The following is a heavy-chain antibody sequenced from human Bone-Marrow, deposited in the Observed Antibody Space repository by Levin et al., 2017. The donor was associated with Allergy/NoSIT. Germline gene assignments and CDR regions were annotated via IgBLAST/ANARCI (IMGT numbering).Heavy chain of an antibody. CDR2: IKQDGGET. V-gene: IGHV3-7*01. Sequence: GGSLRFSCAASGFTYTSFWMAWVRQAPGKGLEWVANIKQDGGETYYVDSVKDRFTISRDNAKNSVYLQMNSLRVDDTAVYYCAREEGWGYHYGMDVWGQGTTVIVSS. CDR3: AREEGWGYHYGMDV. D-gene: IGHD3-16*02. J-gene: IGHJ6*02. CDR1: GFTYTSFW.